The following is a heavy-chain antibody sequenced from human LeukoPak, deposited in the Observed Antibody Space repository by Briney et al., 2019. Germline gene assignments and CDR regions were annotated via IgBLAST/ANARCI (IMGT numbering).Heavy chain of an antibody. Sequence: GGSLRLSCAASGFTFSDYALNWVRQAPGKGREWVSAISGGGGSTYYADSVKGRFTISRDNSKNTLYLQVNSLRAEDTAVYYCAKGGRGSGSYNYFDYWGQGTLVTVSS. CDR1: GFTFSDYA. J-gene: IGHJ4*02. D-gene: IGHD3-10*01. CDR3: AKGGRGSGSYNYFDY. V-gene: IGHV3-23*01. CDR2: ISGGGGST.